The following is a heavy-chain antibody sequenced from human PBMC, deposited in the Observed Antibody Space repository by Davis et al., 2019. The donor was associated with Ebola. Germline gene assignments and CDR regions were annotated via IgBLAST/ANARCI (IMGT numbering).Heavy chain of an antibody. J-gene: IGHJ6*04. CDR2: IKSKADGGTK. V-gene: IGHV3-15*01. CDR1: GFTFSNAW. CDR3: IRDLLDGDYGIYYGMDV. D-gene: IGHD4-17*01. Sequence: GESLKISCAASGFTFSNAWMSWVRQAPGEGLEWVGRIKSKADGGTKDYAAPVKGRFTLSRDDSKNTVYLQMNSLKNEDTAVYYCIRDLLDGDYGIYYGMDVWGKGTTVTVSS.